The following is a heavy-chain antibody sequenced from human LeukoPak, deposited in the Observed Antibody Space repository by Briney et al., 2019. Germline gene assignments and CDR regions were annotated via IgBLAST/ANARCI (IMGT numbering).Heavy chain of an antibody. CDR1: GFTFDDYA. V-gene: IGHV3-9*01. CDR2: VNWNSSSI. CDR3: AKSSRSMGDFFDY. Sequence: GGSLRLSCAASGFTFDDYAMHWVRQAPGKGLEWVSGVNWNSSSIGYADSVKGRFTISRDNAKNSLYLQMNSLRTEDTALYYCAKSSRSMGDFFDYWGQGALVTVSS. D-gene: IGHD6-6*01. J-gene: IGHJ4*02.